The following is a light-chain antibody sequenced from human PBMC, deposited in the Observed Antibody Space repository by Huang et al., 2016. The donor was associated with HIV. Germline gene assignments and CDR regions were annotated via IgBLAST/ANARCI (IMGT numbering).Light chain of an antibody. CDR2: DAS. V-gene: IGKV3-11*01. Sequence: ETVLTQSPATLSLSPGERATLSCRASQSVSSYLAWYPQKPGQAPRLLIYDASNRATGIPARFSGSGSGTDFTLTISSLEPEDSAVYYCHQRTNWPPATFGQGTRLEIK. J-gene: IGKJ2*01. CDR1: QSVSSY. CDR3: HQRTNWPPAT.